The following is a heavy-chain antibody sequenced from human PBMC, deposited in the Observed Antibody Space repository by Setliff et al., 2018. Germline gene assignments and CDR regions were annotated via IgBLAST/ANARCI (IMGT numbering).Heavy chain of an antibody. CDR1: GDSINTPTYH. Sequence: PSETLSLTCTASGDSINTPTYHWGWVRQPPGKGLEWIGLIYYTGITYYNPSLKSRVTISEDMSENQISLKLNPVTAADTAVYYCVRTFNGSPADRWGQGTLVTVSS. J-gene: IGHJ5*02. V-gene: IGHV4-39*01. CDR2: IYYTGIT. CDR3: VRTFNGSPADR. D-gene: IGHD2-2*01.